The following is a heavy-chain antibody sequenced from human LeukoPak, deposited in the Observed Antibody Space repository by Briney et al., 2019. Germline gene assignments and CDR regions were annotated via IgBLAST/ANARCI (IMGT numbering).Heavy chain of an antibody. J-gene: IGHJ4*02. CDR3: ARDWSYRCFDY. V-gene: IGHV3-48*03. CDR2: ISSSGNTI. D-gene: IGHD3-10*01. CDR1: GFTVISYE. Sequence: SGGSLRLSCAASGFTVISYEMNWVRQAPGKGLEWVSYISSSGNTIYYADSVKGRFTISRDNAKNSLYLQMNSLRAEDTAVYYCARDWSYRCFDYWGQGTLVTVSS.